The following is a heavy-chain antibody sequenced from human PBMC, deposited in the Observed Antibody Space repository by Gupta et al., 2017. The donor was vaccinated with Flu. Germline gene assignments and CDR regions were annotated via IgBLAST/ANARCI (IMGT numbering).Heavy chain of an antibody. CDR2: IWYDGSNK. Sequence: KGLEWVAVIWYDGSNKYYADSVKGRFTISRDNSKNTLYLQMNSLRAEDTAVYYCARDQKVSSGAADLFGGDYYYYYYGMDVWGQGTTVTVS. CDR3: ARDQKVSSGAADLFGGDYYYYYYGMDV. J-gene: IGHJ6*02. D-gene: IGHD3-3*01. V-gene: IGHV3-33*01.